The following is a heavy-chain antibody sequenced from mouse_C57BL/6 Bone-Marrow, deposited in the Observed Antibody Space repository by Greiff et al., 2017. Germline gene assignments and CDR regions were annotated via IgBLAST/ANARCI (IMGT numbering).Heavy chain of an antibody. J-gene: IGHJ4*01. CDR1: GYTFTSYG. CDR3: ARYLYDYPLYYYAMDY. V-gene: IGHV1-81*01. D-gene: IGHD2-4*01. CDR2: IYPRSGNT. Sequence: QVQLQQSGAELARPGASVKLSCKASGYTFTSYGIRWVKQRTGQGLEWIGEIYPRSGNTYYNEKFKGKATLTADKSSSTAYMELLSLTAEDSAVYFCARYLYDYPLYYYAMDYWGQGTSVTVSS.